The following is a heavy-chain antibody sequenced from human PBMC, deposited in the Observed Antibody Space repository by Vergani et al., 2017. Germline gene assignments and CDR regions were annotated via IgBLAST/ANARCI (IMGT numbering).Heavy chain of an antibody. CDR3: ASNGYYCLDY. V-gene: IGHV4-39*07. D-gene: IGHD3-22*01. Sequence: QLQLPESGPGLVKPSETLSLTCTVSGGSLSSSSYYWGWIRQPPGKGLEWIGSIYYSGSTYYNPSLKSRVTISVDTSKNQFSLKLSSVTAADTAVYYCASNGYYCLDYWGRGTLVTVSS. J-gene: IGHJ4*02. CDR2: IYYSGST. CDR1: GGSLSSSSYY.